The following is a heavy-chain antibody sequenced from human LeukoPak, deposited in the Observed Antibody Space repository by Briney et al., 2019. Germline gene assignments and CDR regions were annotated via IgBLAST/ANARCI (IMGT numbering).Heavy chain of an antibody. CDR3: ARRTASAGSFYSCYFDY. J-gene: IGHJ4*01. Sequence: PGGSLRLSCAASGFTVSSNYMSWVRQAPGKGLEWVSVIYSGGSTYYADSVKGRFTISRDNSKNTLYLQMNSLRAEDTAVYYCARRTASAGSFYSCYFDYWGHGTLVTVSS. CDR1: GFTVSSNY. V-gene: IGHV3-53*01. D-gene: IGHD2-15*01. CDR2: IYSGGST.